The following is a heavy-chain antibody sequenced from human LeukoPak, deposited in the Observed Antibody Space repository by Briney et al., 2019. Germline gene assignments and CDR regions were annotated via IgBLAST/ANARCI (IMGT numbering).Heavy chain of an antibody. J-gene: IGHJ3*02. Sequence: SETLSLTCTVSGGSISGYYWSWIRQPPGKGLEWIGEINHSGSTNYNPSLKSRVTISVDTSKNQFSLKLSSVTAADTAVYYCARAFGYYDFWSGYLPDAFDIWGQGTMVTVSS. CDR2: INHSGST. CDR3: ARAFGYYDFWSGYLPDAFDI. D-gene: IGHD3-3*01. V-gene: IGHV4-34*01. CDR1: GGSISGYY.